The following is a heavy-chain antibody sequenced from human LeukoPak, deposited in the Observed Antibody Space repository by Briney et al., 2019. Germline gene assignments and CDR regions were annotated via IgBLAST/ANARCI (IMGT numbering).Heavy chain of an antibody. CDR3: AKGDYDFWSGYPYYYGMDV. D-gene: IGHD3-3*01. Sequence: GGSLRLSCAASGFTFSSYWMHWVRRAPGKGLVWVSRINSDGSSTSYADSVKGRFTISRDNAKNTLYLQMNSLRAEDTAVYYCAKGDYDFWSGYPYYYGMDVWGQGTTVTVSS. V-gene: IGHV3-74*01. J-gene: IGHJ6*02. CDR2: INSDGSST. CDR1: GFTFSSYW.